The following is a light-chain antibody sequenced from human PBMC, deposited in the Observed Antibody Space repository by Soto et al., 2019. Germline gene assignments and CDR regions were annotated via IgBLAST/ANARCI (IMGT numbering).Light chain of an antibody. CDR1: QSVLYNSNNKNY. J-gene: IGKJ3*01. CDR2: LAS. V-gene: IGKV4-1*01. Sequence: DIVMTQSPDSLAVSLGERATINCKSSQSVLYNSNNKNYLAWYQQKPGQPPKLLIYLASTRESGVPDRFTGSGSGTDFTLTIGSLQAEDVAVYYCQQYYNTPLFTFGPGTKVEIK. CDR3: QQYYNTPLFT.